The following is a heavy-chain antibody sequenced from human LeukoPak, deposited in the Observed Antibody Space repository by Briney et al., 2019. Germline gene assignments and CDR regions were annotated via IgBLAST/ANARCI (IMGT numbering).Heavy chain of an antibody. CDR2: INHSGST. Sequence: SETLSLTCAVYGGSFSGYYWSWIRQPPGKGLEWIGEINHSGSTNYNPSLKSRVTISVDTSKDQFSLKLSSVTAADTAVYYCAKVDGNTAINYWGQGTLVTVSS. V-gene: IGHV4-34*01. CDR1: GGSFSGYY. J-gene: IGHJ4*02. CDR3: AKVDGNTAINY. D-gene: IGHD5-18*01.